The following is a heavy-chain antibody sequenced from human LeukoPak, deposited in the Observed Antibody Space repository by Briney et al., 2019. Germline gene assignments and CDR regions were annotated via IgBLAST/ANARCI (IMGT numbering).Heavy chain of an antibody. CDR2: ISGSGGST. Sequence: PGGSLRLSCAASGFTFSSYAMSWVRQAPGKGLEWVSAISGSGGSTYYADSVKGRFTISRDNSKNSLYLQMNSLRTEDTALYYCAKDNYGLFDYWGQGTLVTVSS. V-gene: IGHV3-23*01. D-gene: IGHD3-10*01. CDR1: GFTFSSYA. J-gene: IGHJ4*02. CDR3: AKDNYGLFDY.